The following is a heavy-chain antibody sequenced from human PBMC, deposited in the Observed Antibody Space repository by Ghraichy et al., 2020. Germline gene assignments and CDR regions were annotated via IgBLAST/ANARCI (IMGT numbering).Heavy chain of an antibody. D-gene: IGHD2-21*02. CDR3: ARAQVVTAIPNTRNDWFDP. Sequence: LSLTCAASAFTFSNYAMHWVRQAPGKGLEWVTVVSYDGSNKYYADSVKGRFTISRDNSKNTLYLQMNSLRAEDTAVYYCARAQVVTAIPNTRNDWFDPWGQGTLVTVSS. V-gene: IGHV3-30-3*01. CDR1: AFTFSNYA. CDR2: VSYDGSNK. J-gene: IGHJ5*02.